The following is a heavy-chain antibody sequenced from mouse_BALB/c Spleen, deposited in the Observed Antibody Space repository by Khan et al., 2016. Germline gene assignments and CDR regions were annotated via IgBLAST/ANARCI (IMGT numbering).Heavy chain of an antibody. J-gene: IGHJ4*01. CDR2: IWGDGST. V-gene: IGHV2-3*01. D-gene: IGHD4-1*01. CDR1: GFSLTSYV. CDR3: AKRKHWDYAMDY. Sequence: QVQLKQSGPGLVAPSQSLSITCTVSGFSLTSYVVSWVRQPPGQGLEWLGVIWGDGSTNYHSALISRLSISKDNSKSQVVLKLNSLQSDDTATYYGAKRKHWDYAMDYWGLGTAVTVSS.